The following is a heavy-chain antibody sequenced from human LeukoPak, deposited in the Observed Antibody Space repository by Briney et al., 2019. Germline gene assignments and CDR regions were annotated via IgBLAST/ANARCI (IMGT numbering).Heavy chain of an antibody. Sequence: GGSLRLSCAASGFTFSSYSMNWVRQAPGKGLEWVAVISYDGSNKYYADSVKGRFTISRDNSKNTLYLQMNSLRAEDTAVYYCARGHTYYYDPILDYWGQGTLVTVSS. J-gene: IGHJ4*02. CDR3: ARGHTYYYDPILDY. V-gene: IGHV3-30*03. CDR1: GFTFSSYS. CDR2: ISYDGSNK. D-gene: IGHD3-22*01.